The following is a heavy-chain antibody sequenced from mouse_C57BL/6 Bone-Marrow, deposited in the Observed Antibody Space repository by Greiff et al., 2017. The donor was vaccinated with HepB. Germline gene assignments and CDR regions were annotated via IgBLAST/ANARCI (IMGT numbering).Heavy chain of an antibody. Sequence: QVQLQQPGAELVKPGASVKVSCKASGYTFTSYWMHWVKQRPGQGLEWIGRIHPSDSDTNYNQKFKGKATLTVDKSSSTAYMQLSSLTSEDSAVYYCAVGRGYYGNYGAYWGQGTRVTVSA. D-gene: IGHD2-1*01. CDR3: AVGRGYYGNYGAY. CDR1: GYTFTSYW. CDR2: IHPSDSDT. V-gene: IGHV1-74*01. J-gene: IGHJ3*01.